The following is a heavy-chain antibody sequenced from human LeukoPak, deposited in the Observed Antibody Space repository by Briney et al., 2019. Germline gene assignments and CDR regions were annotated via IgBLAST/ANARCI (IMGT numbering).Heavy chain of an antibody. V-gene: IGHV3-23*01. CDR1: GFTFRNYG. D-gene: IGHD5-18*01. CDR2: ISGSGHRT. Sequence: GRSLRLSCAASGFTFRNYGMHWVRQAPGKGLEWVSGISGSGHRTYYADSVKGRFTISRDNSKSTLYLQMNSLRADDTAVYYCARAVQLWKRYYYYMDVWGKGTTVTVSS. CDR3: ARAVQLWKRYYYYMDV. J-gene: IGHJ6*03.